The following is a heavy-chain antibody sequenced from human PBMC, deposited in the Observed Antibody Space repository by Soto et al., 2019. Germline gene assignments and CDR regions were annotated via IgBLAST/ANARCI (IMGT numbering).Heavy chain of an antibody. V-gene: IGHV3-23*01. CDR2: ISGSGGST. CDR3: AKARGASNWGSDPPFDY. D-gene: IGHD7-27*01. Sequence: GGSLRISCAASGFTFSSYAMSWVRQAPGRGLEWVSAISGSGGSTYYADSVKGRFTISRDNSKNTLYLQMNSLRAEDTAVYYCAKARGASNWGSDPPFDYWGQGTLVTVSS. J-gene: IGHJ4*02. CDR1: GFTFSSYA.